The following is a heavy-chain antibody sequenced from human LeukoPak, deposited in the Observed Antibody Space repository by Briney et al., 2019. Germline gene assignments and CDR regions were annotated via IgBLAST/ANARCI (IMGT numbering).Heavy chain of an antibody. CDR1: GFTFTDYY. V-gene: IGHV3-11*04. D-gene: IGHD3-3*01. CDR2: ISSSSSTI. Sequence: SGGSLRLSCAASGFTFTDYYMHWIRQAPGKGLEWVSYISSSSSTIYYADSVKGRFTISRDNAKNSLYLQMNSLRDEDTAVYYCARETATTYYDFWSGYYTGSGFDYWGQGTLVTVSS. CDR3: ARETATTYYDFWSGYYTGSGFDY. J-gene: IGHJ4*02.